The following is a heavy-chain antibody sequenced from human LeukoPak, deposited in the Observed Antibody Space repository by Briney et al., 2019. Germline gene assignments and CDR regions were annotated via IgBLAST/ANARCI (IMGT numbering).Heavy chain of an antibody. V-gene: IGHV4-34*01. D-gene: IGHD5-24*01. CDR2: NNHSGST. Sequence: SETLSLTCAVYGGSFSGYYWSWIRQPPGKGLEWIGENNHSGSTNYNPSLKSRVTISVDTSKNQFSLKLSSVTAADTAVYYCAGRDGYYWGQGTLVTVSS. CDR1: GGSFSGYY. J-gene: IGHJ4*02. CDR3: AGRDGYY.